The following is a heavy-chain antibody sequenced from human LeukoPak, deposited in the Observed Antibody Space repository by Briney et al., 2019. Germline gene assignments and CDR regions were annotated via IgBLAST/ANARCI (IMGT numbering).Heavy chain of an antibody. Sequence: SETLSLTCTVSGGSISSSSYYWGWIRQPPGKGLECIGSIYYSGSTYYNPSLKSRVTISVDTSKNQFSLKLSSVTAADTAVYYCAREACSGGSCYPLDYWGQGTLVTVSS. CDR2: IYYSGST. CDR3: AREACSGGSCYPLDY. V-gene: IGHV4-39*07. CDR1: GGSISSSSYY. J-gene: IGHJ4*02. D-gene: IGHD2-15*01.